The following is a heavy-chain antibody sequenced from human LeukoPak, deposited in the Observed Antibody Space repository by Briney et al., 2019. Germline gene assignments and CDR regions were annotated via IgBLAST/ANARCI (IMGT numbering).Heavy chain of an antibody. Sequence: PGGSLRHSCSASGFTFSSYGMHWVRQAPGKGLEWIGYIYYSGSTYYNPSLKSRVTISVDTSKNQFSLKLSSMTAADTAVYYCARSTVVVGSAFDIWGQGTMVTVSS. CDR1: GFTFSSYG. J-gene: IGHJ3*02. CDR2: IYYSGST. CDR3: ARSTVVVGSAFDI. D-gene: IGHD2-15*01. V-gene: IGHV4-59*06.